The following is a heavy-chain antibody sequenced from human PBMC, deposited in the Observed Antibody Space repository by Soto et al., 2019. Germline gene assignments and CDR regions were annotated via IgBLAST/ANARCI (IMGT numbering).Heavy chain of an antibody. CDR1: GGTFSSYA. CDR2: IIPIFGTA. V-gene: IGHV1-69*01. Sequence: QVQLVQSGAEVKKPGSSVKVSCKASGGTFSSYAISWVRQAPGQGLEWMGGIIPIFGTANYAQKFQGGVRITADEATTTAYIELSSRRTEDTAVYYCSSKVAGYYYYYGMDVWGQGTTVTVSS. D-gene: IGHD5-12*01. CDR3: SSKVAGYYYYYGMDV. J-gene: IGHJ6*02.